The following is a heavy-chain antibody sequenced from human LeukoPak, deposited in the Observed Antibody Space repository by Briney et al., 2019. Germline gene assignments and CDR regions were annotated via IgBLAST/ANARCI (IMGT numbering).Heavy chain of an antibody. J-gene: IGHJ5*02. CDR2: MNPNSGNT. D-gene: IGHD1-14*01. Sequence: ASVKVSCKASGRTFSSYAISWVRQAPGQGLEWMGWMNPNSGNTGYAQKFQGRVTMTRNTSISTAYMELSSLRSEDTAVYYCARGLPDQGLDPWGQGTLVTVSS. V-gene: IGHV1-8*02. CDR3: ARGLPDQGLDP. CDR1: GRTFSSYA.